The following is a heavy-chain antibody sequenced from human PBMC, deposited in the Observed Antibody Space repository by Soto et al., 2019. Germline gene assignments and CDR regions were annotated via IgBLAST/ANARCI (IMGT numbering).Heavy chain of an antibody. J-gene: IGHJ4*02. CDR2: INRDGSVK. CDR3: ARVARYSSGWYDY. CDR1: GFTFSSYA. V-gene: IGHV3-7*01. Sequence: GGSLRLSCAASGFTFSSYAMSWVRQAPGKGLEWVANINRDGSVKYYADSVKGRFTISRDNAKNTLYLQMNSLRAEDTAVYYCARVARYSSGWYDYWGQGTLVTVSS. D-gene: IGHD6-19*01.